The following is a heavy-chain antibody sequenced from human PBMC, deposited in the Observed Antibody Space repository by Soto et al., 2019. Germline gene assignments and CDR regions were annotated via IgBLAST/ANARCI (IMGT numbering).Heavy chain of an antibody. Sequence: PSETLSLTCAVSGGSISSGGYSWSWIRQPPGKGLEWIGYIYHSGSTYYNPSLKSRVTISVDRSKNQFSLKLSSVTAADTAVYYCARDLGVRGVISMHGMDVWGQGTTVTVSS. CDR3: ARDLGVRGVISMHGMDV. J-gene: IGHJ6*02. CDR1: GGSISSGGYS. D-gene: IGHD3-10*01. V-gene: IGHV4-30-2*01. CDR2: IYHSGST.